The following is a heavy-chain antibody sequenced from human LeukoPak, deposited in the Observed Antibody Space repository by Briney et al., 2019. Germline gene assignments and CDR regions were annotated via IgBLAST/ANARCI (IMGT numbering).Heavy chain of an antibody. D-gene: IGHD4-23*01. CDR3: ARGRGGNSGDN. CDR1: GGSFSGYY. J-gene: IGHJ4*02. Sequence: PSETLSLTCAVYGGSFSGYYWSWIRQPPGKGLEWIGEINHSGSTNYNPSLKSRVTISLDTSKNQFSLTLSSLTAADTAVYYCARGRGGNSGDNWGQGTLVTVSS. CDR2: INHSGST. V-gene: IGHV4-34*01.